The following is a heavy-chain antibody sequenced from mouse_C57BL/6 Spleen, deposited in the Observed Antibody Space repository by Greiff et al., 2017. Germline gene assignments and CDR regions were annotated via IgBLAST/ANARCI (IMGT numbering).Heavy chain of an antibody. CDR3: ARPLYYGSSKGFFAY. Sequence: VQLQQSGPELVKPGASVKIPCKASGYTFTDYNMDWVKQSHGKSLEGIGDINPNNGGTIYNQKFKGKATLTVDKSSSTAYMELLSLTSEDTAVYYCARPLYYGSSKGFFAYWGQGTLVTVSA. V-gene: IGHV1-18*01. CDR1: GYTFTDYN. J-gene: IGHJ3*01. D-gene: IGHD1-1*01. CDR2: INPNNGGT.